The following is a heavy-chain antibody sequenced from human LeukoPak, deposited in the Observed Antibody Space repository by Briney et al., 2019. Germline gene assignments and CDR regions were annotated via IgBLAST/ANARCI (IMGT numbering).Heavy chain of an antibody. V-gene: IGHV3-74*01. Sequence: PGGSPRLSCAASGFTFSSNWMHWVRQAPGKGLVWVSRINEDGSTTNYADPVKGRSTIFRDNAKNTLYLQMNSLRAEDTAVYYCVRDLGGRSGHWGQGTLVTVSS. D-gene: IGHD1-26*01. J-gene: IGHJ4*02. CDR1: GFTFSSNW. CDR3: VRDLGGRSGH. CDR2: INEDGSTT.